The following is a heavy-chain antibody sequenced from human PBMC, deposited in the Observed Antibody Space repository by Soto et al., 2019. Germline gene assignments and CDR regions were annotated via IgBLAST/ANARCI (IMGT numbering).Heavy chain of an antibody. CDR2: MSYDGSDT. D-gene: IGHD3-10*02. CDR1: GFLFSNNG. V-gene: IGHV3-30*02. J-gene: IGHJ4*02. CDR3: TIVRVADSALDH. Sequence: PGGALRVSCVGSGFLFSNNGMHWVRQTPGKGLEWVAFMSYDGSDTFYADSVKGRFTISRDNSKNTLFLHMSNLRAEDTAMYYCTIVRVADSALDHWGQGTLVTVSS.